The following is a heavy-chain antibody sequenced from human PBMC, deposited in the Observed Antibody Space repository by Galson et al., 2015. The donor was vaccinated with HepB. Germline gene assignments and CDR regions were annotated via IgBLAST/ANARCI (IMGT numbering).Heavy chain of an antibody. CDR1: GGSITSRGYY. CDR3: ARARGGELYFYYHGMDV. Sequence: TLSLTCIVSGGSITSRGYYWSWIRQHPEKGLEWIGHISYSGSTYYNPSLKSRVTISVDTSTDRFSLKLSSVTAADTAVYYCARARGGELYFYYHGMDVWGQGTTVTVSS. V-gene: IGHV4-31*03. J-gene: IGHJ6*02. D-gene: IGHD1-26*01. CDR2: ISYSGST.